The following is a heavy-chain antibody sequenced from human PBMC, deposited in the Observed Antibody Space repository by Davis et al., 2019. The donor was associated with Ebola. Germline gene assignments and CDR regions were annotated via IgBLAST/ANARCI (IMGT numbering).Heavy chain of an antibody. CDR1: GFSLSTSGVD. CDR3: AHSRKTFYYDSSGYYSRDYFDY. CDR2: IYWDDDK. V-gene: IGHV2-5*02. J-gene: IGHJ4*02. D-gene: IGHD3-22*01. Sequence: SGPTLVKPTQTLTLTCTFSGFSLSTSGVDVGWIRQPPGKAPEWLALIYWDDDKRYSPSLKSRLTITKDTSKNQVVLTMTNMDPVDTATYYCAHSRKTFYYDSSGYYSRDYFDYWGQGTLVTVSS.